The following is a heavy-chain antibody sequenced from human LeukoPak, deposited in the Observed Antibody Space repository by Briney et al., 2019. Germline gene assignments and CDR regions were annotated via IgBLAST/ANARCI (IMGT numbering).Heavy chain of an antibody. V-gene: IGHV4-38-2*02. CDR2: IYHSGST. J-gene: IGHJ6*03. Sequence: SETLSLTCTVSGYSISSGYYWGWIRQPPGKGLEWIGSIYHSGSTYYNPSLKSRVTISVDTSKNQFSLKLSSVTAADTAVYYCARGPRYYDFWSGPPGQSYYYYYYYMTSGAKGPRSPSP. D-gene: IGHD3-3*01. CDR3: ARGPRYYDFWSGPPGQSYYYYYYYMTS. CDR1: GYSISSGYY.